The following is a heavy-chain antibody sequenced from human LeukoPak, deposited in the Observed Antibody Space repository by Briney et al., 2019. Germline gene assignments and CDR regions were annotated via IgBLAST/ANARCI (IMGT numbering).Heavy chain of an antibody. CDR3: ARDSYDAFDI. Sequence: SETPSLTCTVSGGSISSYYWSWIRQPPGKGLEWIGYIYYSGSTNYNPSLKSRVTISVDTSKNQFSLKLSSVTAADTAVYYCARDSYDAFDIWGQGTMVTVSS. J-gene: IGHJ3*02. V-gene: IGHV4-59*01. CDR1: GGSISSYY. CDR2: IYYSGST. D-gene: IGHD3-3*01.